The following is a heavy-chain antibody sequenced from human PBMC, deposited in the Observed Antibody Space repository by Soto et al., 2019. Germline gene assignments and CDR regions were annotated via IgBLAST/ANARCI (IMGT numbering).Heavy chain of an antibody. CDR3: ARATGSHSSSQPSLYYYYGMDV. J-gene: IGHJ6*02. CDR1: GGSISSYY. Sequence: QVQLQESGPGLVKPSETLSLTCTVSGGSISSYYWSWIRQPAGKGLEWIGRIYTSGSTNYNPSLKSRVTMSVDTSKNQFSLKLSSVTAADTAVYYCARATGSHSSSQPSLYYYYGMDVWGQGTTVTVSS. D-gene: IGHD6-6*01. CDR2: IYTSGST. V-gene: IGHV4-4*07.